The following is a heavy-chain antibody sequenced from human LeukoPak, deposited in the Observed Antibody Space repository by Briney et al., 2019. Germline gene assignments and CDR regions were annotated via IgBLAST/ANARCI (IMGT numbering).Heavy chain of an antibody. CDR2: IYPGDSDT. CDR3: ARHGRGGVGVEQWLVDY. CDR1: GYIFTNYW. V-gene: IGHV5-51*01. J-gene: IGHJ4*02. D-gene: IGHD6-19*01. Sequence: GESLKISCKASGYIFTNYWISWVRQMPGKGLEWVGIIYPGDSDTRYSPSFQGQVTISADKSISTAYLQWSSLKASDTAMYYCARHGRGGVGVEQWLVDYWGQGTLVTVSS.